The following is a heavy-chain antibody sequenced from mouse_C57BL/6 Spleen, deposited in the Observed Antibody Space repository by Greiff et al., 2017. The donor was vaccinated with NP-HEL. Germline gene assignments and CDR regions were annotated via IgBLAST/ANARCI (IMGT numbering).Heavy chain of an antibody. D-gene: IGHD3-3*01. CDR1: GYTFTTYP. CDR3: ARRGTGYAMDY. J-gene: IGHJ4*01. V-gene: IGHV1-47*01. Sequence: QVQLQQSGAELVKPSASVTMSCKASGYTFTTYPIEWMKQNHGKSLEWIGNFHPYNDHTKYNEKFKGKATLTVEKSSSTVYLELSRLASDDSAVNYCARRGTGYAMDYWGQGTSVTVSS. CDR2: FHPYNDHT.